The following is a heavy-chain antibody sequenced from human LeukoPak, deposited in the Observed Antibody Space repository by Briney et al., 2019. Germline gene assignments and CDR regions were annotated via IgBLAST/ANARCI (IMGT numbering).Heavy chain of an antibody. V-gene: IGHV1-46*01. D-gene: IGHD6-19*01. Sequence: ASVEVSCKASGYTFTGYYMHWVRQAPGQGLEWMGIINPSGGSTSYAQKFQGRVTMTRDTSTSTVYMELSSLRSEDTAVYYCARAGSGWLVRLGYYGMDVWGQGTTVTVSS. J-gene: IGHJ6*02. CDR3: ARAGSGWLVRLGYYGMDV. CDR2: INPSGGST. CDR1: GYTFTGYY.